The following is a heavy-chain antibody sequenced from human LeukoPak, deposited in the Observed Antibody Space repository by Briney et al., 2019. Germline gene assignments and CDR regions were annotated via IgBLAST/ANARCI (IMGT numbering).Heavy chain of an antibody. V-gene: IGHV3-9*01. CDR3: AKARCSSTSCYTDY. D-gene: IGHD2-2*02. Sequence: GESLRLSCAASGFTFDDYAMHWVRQAPGKGLEWVSGISWNSGSIGYADSVKGRFTISRDNAKNSLYLQMNSLRAEDTALYYCAKARCSSTSCYTDYWGQGTLVTVSS. J-gene: IGHJ4*02. CDR1: GFTFDDYA. CDR2: ISWNSGSI.